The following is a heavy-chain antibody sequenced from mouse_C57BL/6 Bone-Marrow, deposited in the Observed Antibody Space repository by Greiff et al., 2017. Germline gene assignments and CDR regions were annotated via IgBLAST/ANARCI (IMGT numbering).Heavy chain of an antibody. Sequence: EVQLQESGPVLVKPGASVKMSCKASGYTFTDYSMNWVKQSHGQSLEWIGVINPYNGGTSYNPKFKGKATLTVDKSSSTAYMELNRRTSEDSAGYYCARSGYGYGWFAYWDQGTLVTVSA. J-gene: IGHJ3*01. CDR2: INPYNGGT. CDR3: ARSGYGYGWFAY. CDR1: GYTFTDYS. V-gene: IGHV1-19*01. D-gene: IGHD2-2*01.